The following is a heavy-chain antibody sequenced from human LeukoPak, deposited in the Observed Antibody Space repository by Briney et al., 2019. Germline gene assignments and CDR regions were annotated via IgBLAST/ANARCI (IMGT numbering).Heavy chain of an antibody. V-gene: IGHV1-18*01. CDR3: ARGSASIAAAGISDC. CDR1: GYTFTSYG. J-gene: IGHJ4*02. D-gene: IGHD6-13*01. Sequence: ASVKVSCKASGYTFTSYGISWVRQAPGQGLEWMGWISAYNGNTNYAQKLQGRVTMTTDTSTSTAYMELRSLRSDDTAVYYCARGSASIAAAGISDCWGQGTLVTVSS. CDR2: ISAYNGNT.